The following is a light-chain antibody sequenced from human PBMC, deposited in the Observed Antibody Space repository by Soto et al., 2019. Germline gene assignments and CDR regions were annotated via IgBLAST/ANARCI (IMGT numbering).Light chain of an antibody. CDR2: GNS. CDR1: SSNIGAGYD. J-gene: IGLJ2*01. Sequence: QSVLTRPPSVSGAPGQRVTIACTGSSSNIGAGYDVHWYQQLPGTAPKLLIYGNSNRPSGVPDRFSGSKSGTSASLAITGLQAEDEADYYCQSYDSSLSGRDVVFGGGTKVTVL. CDR3: QSYDSSLSGRDVV. V-gene: IGLV1-40*01.